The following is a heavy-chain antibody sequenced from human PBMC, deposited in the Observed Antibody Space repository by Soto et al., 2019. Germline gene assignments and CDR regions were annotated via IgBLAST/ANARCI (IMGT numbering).Heavy chain of an antibody. CDR2: ISGGNGNT. CDR3: ARDGVAAGNINFDY. Sequence: QVHLVQPGAEVKKPGASVKVSCKASGYMFTKSAMHWVRQAPGQRLEWMGWISGGNGNTKYSPKLQDRVTITRDTSASTAYMELSSLRSEDTALYYCARDGVAAGNINFDYWGQGTLVTVSS. J-gene: IGHJ4*02. D-gene: IGHD6-19*01. V-gene: IGHV1-3*01. CDR1: GYMFTKSA.